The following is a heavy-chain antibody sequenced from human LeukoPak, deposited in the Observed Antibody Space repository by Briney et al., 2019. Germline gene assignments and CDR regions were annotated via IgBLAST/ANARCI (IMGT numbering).Heavy chain of an antibody. Sequence: GRSLRLSCAASGFTFVDYAMHWVRQAPGKSLECVPGIIWISGSLGYADSVKGRFTISRDNAKNSLYLQMSSLRAEDTALYYCAKDGGGYDSGSALGLGGYYYGMDVWGQGTTVTVSS. J-gene: IGHJ6*02. V-gene: IGHV3-9*01. CDR3: AKDGGGYDSGSALGLGGYYYGMDV. CDR2: IIWISGSL. CDR1: GFTFVDYA. D-gene: IGHD5-12*01.